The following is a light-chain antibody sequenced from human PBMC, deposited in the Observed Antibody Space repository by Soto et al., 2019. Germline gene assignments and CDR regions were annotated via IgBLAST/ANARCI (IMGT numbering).Light chain of an antibody. CDR2: AAS. V-gene: IGKV1-9*01. J-gene: IGKJ3*01. Sequence: DIQLTQSPSFLSASVGDRVTITCRASQGISSYLAWYQQKPGKAPKLLIYAASTLQSGVPSRFSGSGSATEVTLTTSSLQPEDFATYYCQQLTSSPFITFGPGTKWISN. CDR1: QGISSY. CDR3: QQLTSSPFIT.